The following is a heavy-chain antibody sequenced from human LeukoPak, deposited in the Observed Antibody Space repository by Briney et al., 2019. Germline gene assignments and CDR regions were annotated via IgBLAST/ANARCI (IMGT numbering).Heavy chain of an antibody. CDR2: ISSSGSTI. V-gene: IGHV3-48*03. Sequence: GGSLRLSCAASGFTFSSYEMNWVRQAPGKGLEWVSYISSSGSTIYYADSVKGRFTISRDNAKNSLYLQMNSLRAEDTAVYYCARVQGRYDAFDIRGQGTMVTVSS. J-gene: IGHJ3*02. CDR3: ARVQGRYDAFDI. CDR1: GFTFSSYE.